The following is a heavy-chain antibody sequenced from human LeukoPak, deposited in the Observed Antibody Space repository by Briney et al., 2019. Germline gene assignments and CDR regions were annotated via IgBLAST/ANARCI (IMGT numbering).Heavy chain of an antibody. D-gene: IGHD3/OR15-3a*01. J-gene: IGHJ4*02. CDR2: IYYTGST. CDR3: ARVGLDWGSIDY. CDR1: GGSFGTYY. Sequence: SETLSLTCTVSGGSFGTYYWSWIRQPPGKGLEWIGYIYYTGSTNSNPSLKSRLTISLDTSKNQFSLNLTSVTAADTAVYYCARVGLDWGSIDYWGQGTLVTVSS. V-gene: IGHV4-59*01.